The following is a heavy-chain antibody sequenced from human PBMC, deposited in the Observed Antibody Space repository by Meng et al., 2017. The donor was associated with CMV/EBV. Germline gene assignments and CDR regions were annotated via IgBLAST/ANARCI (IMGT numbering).Heavy chain of an antibody. CDR3: ARDWGYSGYDSPGY. J-gene: IGHJ4*02. CDR1: GFTFRSYW. CDR2: IKQDGSEK. D-gene: IGHD5-12*01. Sequence: GGSLRPSCAASGFTFRSYWMSWVRQAPGKGLEWVANIKQDGSEKYYVDSVKGRFTISRDNAKNSLYLQMHSLRAEDTAMYYCARDWGYSGYDSPGYWGQGTLVTVSS. V-gene: IGHV3-7*01.